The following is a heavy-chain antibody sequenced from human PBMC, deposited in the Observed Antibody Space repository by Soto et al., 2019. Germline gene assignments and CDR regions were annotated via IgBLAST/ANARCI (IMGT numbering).Heavy chain of an antibody. V-gene: IGHV3-30-3*01. D-gene: IGHD2-15*01. CDR1: GFTFGSSA. Sequence: GGSLTLSCAAYGFTFGSSAMHWVSPAPGKGLEWVAVISFDGSNKYYADSVKGRFTISRDNSKNTLYLQMNSLRAKGTSVYYCARGPVLGYCSGGSCYLDYWGQGTLVTVSS. J-gene: IGHJ4*02. CDR3: ARGPVLGYCSGGSCYLDY. CDR2: ISFDGSNK.